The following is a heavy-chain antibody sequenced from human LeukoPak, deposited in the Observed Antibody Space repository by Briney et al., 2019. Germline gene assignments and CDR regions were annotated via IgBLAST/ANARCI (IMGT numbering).Heavy chain of an antibody. CDR3: ARHYYDSSGSLFDY. J-gene: IGHJ4*02. V-gene: IGHV4-39*01. Sequence: SETLSLTCTVSGGSISSSSYYWGWIRPPPGKGLEWIGSIYYSGSTYYNPSLKSRVTISVDTSKNQFSLKLSSVPAADTAVYYCARHYYDSSGSLFDYWGQGTLVTVSS. CDR1: GGSISSSSYY. CDR2: IYYSGST. D-gene: IGHD3-22*01.